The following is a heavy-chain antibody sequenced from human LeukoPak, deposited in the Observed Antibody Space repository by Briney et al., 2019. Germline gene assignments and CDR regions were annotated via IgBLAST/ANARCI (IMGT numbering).Heavy chain of an antibody. CDR2: IVVGSGNT. CDR1: GFTFSSST. CDR3: AADGPADLFDGSEDPPRDAFEI. D-gene: IGHD3-22*01. V-gene: IGHV1-58*02. J-gene: IGHJ3*02. Sequence: SVKVSCKASGFTFSSSTMQWVRQARGQRLEWIGWIVVGSGNTNYAQKFQERVTISRDMSTSTAYMELSSLTSEDTAVFYCAADGPADLFDGSEDPPRDAFEIWGQGTMVTVSS.